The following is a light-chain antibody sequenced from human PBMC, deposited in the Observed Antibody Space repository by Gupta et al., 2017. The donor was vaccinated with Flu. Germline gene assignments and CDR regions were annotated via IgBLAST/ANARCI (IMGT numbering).Light chain of an antibody. CDR1: ISNIGDNY. J-gene: IGLJ2*01. Sequence: QSVLTQPPSVSAAPGQRVTISCSGSISNIGDNYVSWYQHHPGTAPKLLIYQNDKRPSGIPGRFSGSKSGTSATLGITGLQTGDEADYYCATWDNSQSAVFGGGTKLTVL. CDR2: QND. V-gene: IGLV1-51*02. CDR3: ATWDNSQSAV.